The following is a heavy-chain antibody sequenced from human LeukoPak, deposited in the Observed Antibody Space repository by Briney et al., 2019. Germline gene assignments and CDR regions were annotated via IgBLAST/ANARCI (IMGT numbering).Heavy chain of an antibody. Sequence: GGSLRLSCAPSGFTFSNYAMSWVRQAPGKGLEWVSAISETGGTIHYAYSVRGRFIISRDNSKNTLYLQMNSLRAEDTAVYYCAREMTIITYSFDSWGQGTLVTVSS. V-gene: IGHV3-23*01. CDR1: GFTFSNYA. D-gene: IGHD5-24*01. J-gene: IGHJ4*02. CDR2: ISETGGTI. CDR3: AREMTIITYSFDS.